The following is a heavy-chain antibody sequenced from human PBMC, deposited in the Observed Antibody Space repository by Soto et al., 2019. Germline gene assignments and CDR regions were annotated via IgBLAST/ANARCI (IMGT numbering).Heavy chain of an antibody. D-gene: IGHD3-3*02. V-gene: IGHV4-34*01. J-gene: IGHJ6*02. CDR2: INHSGST. CDR1: GGSFSGYY. Sequence: SQTLSLTCAVYGGSFSGYYWSWIRQPPGKGLEWIGEINHSGSTNYNPSLKSRVTISVDTSKNQFSLKLSSVTTADTAVYYCARSFTFYQRPIYYYYYGMDVWGQGTTVTVSS. CDR3: ARSFTFYQRPIYYYYYGMDV.